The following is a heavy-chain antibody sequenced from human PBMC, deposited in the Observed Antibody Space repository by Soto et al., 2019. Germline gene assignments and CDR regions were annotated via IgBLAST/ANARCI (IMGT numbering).Heavy chain of an antibody. Sequence: SETLSLTCAISGDSVPSNSAAWNWIRQSPSRGLEWLGRTYYRSKWYNDYAVSVKSRITINPDTSKNQFSLQLNSVTPEDTAVYYCARETAYSSGWNYYYYYGMDVWGQGTTVTVSS. CDR2: TYYRSKWYN. CDR3: ARETAYSSGWNYYYYYGMDV. CDR1: GDSVPSNSAA. V-gene: IGHV6-1*01. D-gene: IGHD6-19*01. J-gene: IGHJ6*02.